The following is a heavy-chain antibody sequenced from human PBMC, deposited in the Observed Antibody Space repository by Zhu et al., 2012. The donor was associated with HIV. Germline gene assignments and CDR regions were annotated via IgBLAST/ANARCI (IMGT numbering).Heavy chain of an antibody. V-gene: IGHV4-34*01. CDR3: ARRAGSGHFEIPYFDF. D-gene: IGHD2-15*01. J-gene: IGHJ4*02. CDR2: IDRGGNT. Sequence: QVRFVQWGTGLLKPSETLSLTCAVYGESFDDYHWSWFRQPPGKGLEWIGEIDRGGNTYYSPSLKSRVTISIDMSKKHFSLKVTSVTAADTAIYYCARRAGSGHFEIPYFDFWGQGYLVTVSS. CDR1: GESFDDYH.